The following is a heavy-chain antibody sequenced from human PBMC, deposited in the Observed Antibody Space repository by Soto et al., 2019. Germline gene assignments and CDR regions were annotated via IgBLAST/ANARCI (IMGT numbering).Heavy chain of an antibody. CDR3: AGGLSDGRVIVIPRLEF. V-gene: IGHV3-53*01. CDR1: GFTVSTKY. D-gene: IGHD3-16*02. Sequence: GGSLRLSCAASGFTVSTKYMSWVRQAPGKGLEWVSVIYSGGGTYYADSVKGRFTISRDNSKNTLYLQMNSLRAEDTAVYYCAGGLSDGRVIVIPRLEFWGQGTLVTVSS. CDR2: IYSGGGT. J-gene: IGHJ4*02.